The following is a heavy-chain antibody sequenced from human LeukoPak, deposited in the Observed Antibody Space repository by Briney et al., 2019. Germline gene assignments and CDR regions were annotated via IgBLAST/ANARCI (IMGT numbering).Heavy chain of an antibody. CDR3: ARLGYSGYDYGLRRWFDP. CDR1: GFTFSSYS. J-gene: IGHJ5*02. Sequence: GGSLRLSCAASGFTFSSYSMNWVRQAPGKGLEWVSSISSSSSYIYYADSVKGRFTISRDNAKNSLYLQMNSLRAEDTAVYYCARLGYSGYDYGLRRWFDPWGQGTLVTVSS. V-gene: IGHV3-21*01. CDR2: ISSSSSYI. D-gene: IGHD5-12*01.